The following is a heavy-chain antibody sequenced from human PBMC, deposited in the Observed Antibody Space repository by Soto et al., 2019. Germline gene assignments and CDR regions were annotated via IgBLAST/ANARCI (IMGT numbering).Heavy chain of an antibody. CDR3: ARGFRDAGYSSGWNWFDP. D-gene: IGHD6-19*01. CDR1: GGSVSSGSYY. J-gene: IGHJ5*02. CDR2: IYYSGST. V-gene: IGHV4-61*01. Sequence: PSETLSLTCPVSGGSVSSGSYYWSWIRQPPGKGLEWIGYIYYSGSTNYNPSLKSRVTISVDTSKNQFTLQLNSVTPEDTAVYYCARGFRDAGYSSGWNWFDPGGQGTLVTDSS.